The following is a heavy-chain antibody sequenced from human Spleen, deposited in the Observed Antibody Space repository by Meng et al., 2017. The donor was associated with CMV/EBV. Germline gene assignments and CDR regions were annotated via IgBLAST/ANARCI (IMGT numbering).Heavy chain of an antibody. J-gene: IGHJ4*02. D-gene: IGHD3-3*01. V-gene: IGHV4-30-4*08. Sequence: HLRTPSLGPVRPPQSLSLPFTVSGGLSSSGDYYWICSRQPPGKGLEWMGYIYYSGSTYYNPSLKSRVTISVDTSKNQFSLKLSSVTAADTAVYYCARAHVLRFLEWSPYYFDYWGQGTLVTVSS. CDR2: IYYSGST. CDR1: GGLSSSGDYY. CDR3: ARAHVLRFLEWSPYYFDY.